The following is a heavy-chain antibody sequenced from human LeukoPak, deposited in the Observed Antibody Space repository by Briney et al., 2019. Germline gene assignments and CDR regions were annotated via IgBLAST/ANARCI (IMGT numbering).Heavy chain of an antibody. CDR3: ARDVSGGTSWFDP. J-gene: IGHJ5*02. V-gene: IGHV1-69*13. CDR2: IIPIFGTA. CDR1: GYTFTSYA. D-gene: IGHD2-15*01. Sequence: SVKVSCKASGYTFTSYAISWVRQAPGQGLEWMGGIIPIFGTANYAQKFQGRVTITADESTSTAYMELSSLRSEDTAVYYCARDVSGGTSWFDPWGQGTLVTVSS.